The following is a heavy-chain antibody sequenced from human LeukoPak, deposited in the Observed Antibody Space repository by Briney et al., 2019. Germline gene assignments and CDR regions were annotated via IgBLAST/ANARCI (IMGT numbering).Heavy chain of an antibody. CDR3: AKHEESPGFSSH. CDR1: GFTFSRYY. V-gene: IGHV3-7*01. Sequence: PGGSLRLSCVASGFTFSRYYMSWVRQVPGKGLEWVANINEAGSGKYYVDSVKGRFTISRDNARSSLFLQMDSLTIEDTGIYYCAKHEESPGFSSHWGQGTLVTVSS. D-gene: IGHD6-19*01. J-gene: IGHJ4*02. CDR2: INEAGSGK.